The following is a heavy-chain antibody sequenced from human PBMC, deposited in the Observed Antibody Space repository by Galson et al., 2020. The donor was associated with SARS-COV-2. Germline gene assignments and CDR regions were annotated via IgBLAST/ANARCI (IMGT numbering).Heavy chain of an antibody. CDR1: GASTSSGNYY. CDR3: ARGMELQLLKGYFDN. V-gene: IGHV4-39*07. D-gene: IGHD2-2*01. J-gene: IGHJ4*02. CDR2: IDFHGKT. Sequence: SETLSLTCTVSGASTSSGNYYWVWIRQPPGKGLEWIGKIDFHGKTFYNPSLNRRLSVSIDTSKNQLSLKLASVTAADTAVYFCARGMELQLLKGYFDNWGQGHLVTVSS.